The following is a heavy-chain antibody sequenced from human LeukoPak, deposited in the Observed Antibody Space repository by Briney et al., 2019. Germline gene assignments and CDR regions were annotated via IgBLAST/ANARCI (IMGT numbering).Heavy chain of an antibody. CDR2: ISSSSSYI. CDR1: GFTLSSYN. J-gene: IGHJ4*02. Sequence: PGGSLRLSCAASGFTLSSYNMNWVRQAPGKGLEWVSSISSSSSYIFYADSVKGRFTISRDNAKNSLYLQMNSLRAEDTAVYYCARDVEGYCSSTSCQYTGLDYWGQGTWSPSPQ. V-gene: IGHV3-21*01. CDR3: ARDVEGYCSSTSCQYTGLDY. D-gene: IGHD2-2*01.